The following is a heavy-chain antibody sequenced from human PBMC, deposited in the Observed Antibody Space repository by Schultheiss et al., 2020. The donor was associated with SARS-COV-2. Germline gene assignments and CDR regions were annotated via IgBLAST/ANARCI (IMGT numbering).Heavy chain of an antibody. CDR1: GGSFSDYF. CDR2: IYHSGST. D-gene: IGHD5-12*01. V-gene: IGHV4-34*01. J-gene: IGHJ4*02. CDR3: ASGYEALDY. Sequence: GSLRLSCAVYGGSFSDYFWSWIRQPPGKGLEWIGEIYHSGSTNYNPSLKSRVTISVDKSKNQFSLKLSSVTAADTAVYYCASGYEALDYWGQGTLVTVSS.